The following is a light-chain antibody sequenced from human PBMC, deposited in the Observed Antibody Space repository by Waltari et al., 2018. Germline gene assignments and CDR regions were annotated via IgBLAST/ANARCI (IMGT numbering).Light chain of an antibody. Sequence: QSVLTQPRSVSGSRGQSVTISCTGNKSDVGAYDSVSWYQHHPGKVPKLMIYDVRRRPSGVPPRFSGSKSGNSASLTSSGLQTEDEADYYCCSYAGNYIMIFGGGTKVTVL. CDR1: KSDVGAYDS. J-gene: IGLJ2*01. V-gene: IGLV2-11*01. CDR2: DVR. CDR3: CSYAGNYIMI.